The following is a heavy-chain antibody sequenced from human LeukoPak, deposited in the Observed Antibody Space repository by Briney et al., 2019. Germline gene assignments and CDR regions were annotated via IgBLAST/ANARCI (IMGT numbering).Heavy chain of an antibody. Sequence: GGSLRLSCTASGFTFSSYEMNWVRQAPGKGLEWVSYIRSDGSTIFYADSVKGRFTISRDNAKNSLYLQMNSLRAEDTAVYYCARQRWSWYFYMDVWGKGTTVTISS. CDR3: ARQRWSWYFYMDV. D-gene: IGHD2-15*01. CDR1: GFTFSSYE. CDR2: IRSDGSTI. J-gene: IGHJ6*03. V-gene: IGHV3-48*03.